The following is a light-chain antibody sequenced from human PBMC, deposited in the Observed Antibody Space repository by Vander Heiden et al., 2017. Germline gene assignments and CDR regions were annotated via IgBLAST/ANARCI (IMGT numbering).Light chain of an antibody. CDR1: SSDTGTYGF. Sequence: QSALTQPASVSGSPGQSITISCTVASSDTGTYGFVAWYQQHPGKAPKLIVYDVTRRPPGVSDRFSGSKSGNTASLGISGLQAEDEADYYCSSYTTTSTRLFGTGTKVTVL. V-gene: IGLV2-14*01. J-gene: IGLJ1*01. CDR3: SSYTTTSTRL. CDR2: DVT.